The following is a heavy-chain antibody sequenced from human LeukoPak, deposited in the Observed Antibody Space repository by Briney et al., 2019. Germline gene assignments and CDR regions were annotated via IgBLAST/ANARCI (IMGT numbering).Heavy chain of an antibody. V-gene: IGHV3-21*01. CDR3: AREVVSSTSFDC. CDR1: GFTFSSYS. Sequence: GGSLRLSCAASGFTFSSYSMNWVRQAPGKGLEWVSSITSSSGYIYYADSVEGRFTISRDNARNSLYLQMHSLRAEDTAVYFCAREVVSSTSFDCWGQGTLVTVSS. CDR2: ITSSSGYI. D-gene: IGHD3-22*01. J-gene: IGHJ4*02.